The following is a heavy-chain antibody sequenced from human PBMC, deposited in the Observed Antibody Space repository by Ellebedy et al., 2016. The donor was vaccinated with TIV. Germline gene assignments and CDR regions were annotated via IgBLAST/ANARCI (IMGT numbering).Heavy chain of an antibody. J-gene: IGHJ4*02. CDR1: GDPITGSHW. CDR2: FYPGGST. Sequence: SETLSLXCAVSGDPITGSHWWSWVRQPPGRGLEWIGEFYPGGSTNYNPSLKSRVTMSIDESKNGCSLKLTSVTAADTAVYYCARDLGSGRYPGHWGQGTLVTVSS. V-gene: IGHV4-4*02. D-gene: IGHD3-10*01. CDR3: ARDLGSGRYPGH.